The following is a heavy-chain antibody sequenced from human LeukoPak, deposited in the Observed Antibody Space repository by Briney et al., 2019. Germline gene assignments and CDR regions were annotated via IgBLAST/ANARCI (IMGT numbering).Heavy chain of an antibody. CDR1: GVTFSSYG. CDR2: IIPIFGKT. V-gene: IGHV1-69*13. J-gene: IGHJ4*02. Sequence: SVKVPCKASGVTFSSYGITWVRQAPGQGLEWMGGIIPIFGKTHYAQKFQGRVTITADESTSTAYLEVNSVTSADTAMYYCARDYDSSGPQKNFFDFWGQGTLVTVSS. CDR3: ARDYDSSGPQKNFFDF. D-gene: IGHD3-22*01.